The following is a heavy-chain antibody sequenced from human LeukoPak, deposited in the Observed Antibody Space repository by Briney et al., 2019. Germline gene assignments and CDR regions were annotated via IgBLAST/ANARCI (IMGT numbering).Heavy chain of an antibody. CDR3: AWNVFGDGFDI. J-gene: IGHJ3*02. CDR1: GDSISTYQ. CDR2: IYYSGIT. V-gene: IGHV4-59*01. Sequence: SETLSLTCTVPGDSISTYQWSWIRQPPGKGLEWIGYIYYSGITKYNPSLKGRVTISIDTSKNQFSLNLSSVTAADTAVYYCAWNVFGDGFDIWGQGTMVTVSS. D-gene: IGHD1-1*01.